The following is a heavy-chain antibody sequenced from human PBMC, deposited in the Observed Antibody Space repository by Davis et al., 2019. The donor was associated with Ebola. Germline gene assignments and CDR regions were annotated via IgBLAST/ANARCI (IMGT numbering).Heavy chain of an antibody. V-gene: IGHV4-34*01. D-gene: IGHD1-26*01. CDR3: ARRRGSYGVYFDY. CDR1: GGSFSGYR. J-gene: IGHJ4*02. Sequence: PSETLSLTCAVYGGSFSGYRWSWIRQPPGKGLEWIGEINHSGNTNYNPSLKSRVTISLDMSKNQFSLKPNSVTAADTAVYYCARRRGSYGVYFDYWGQGTLVTVSS. CDR2: INHSGNT.